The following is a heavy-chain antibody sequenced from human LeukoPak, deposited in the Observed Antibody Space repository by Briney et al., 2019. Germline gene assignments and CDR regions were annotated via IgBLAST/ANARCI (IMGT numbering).Heavy chain of an antibody. Sequence: GGSLRLSCAASGFTFNNYAMTWVRQAPGKGLEWVAVISYDGRDKHHADSVKGRFTISRDNSKNTLYLQLDSLRTEDTAVYFCARDRVPSAADYYFDYWGQGTLVTVSS. CDR2: ISYDGRDK. CDR3: ARDRVPSAADYYFDY. CDR1: GFTFNNYA. D-gene: IGHD2-21*02. J-gene: IGHJ4*02. V-gene: IGHV3-30*04.